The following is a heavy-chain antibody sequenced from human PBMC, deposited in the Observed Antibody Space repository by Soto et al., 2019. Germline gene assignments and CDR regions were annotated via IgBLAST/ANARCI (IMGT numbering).Heavy chain of an antibody. CDR3: ARGRAAGYCSGGSCYSGAFDI. Sequence: PGGSLRLSCAASGFTFSSYWMHWVRQAPGKGLVWVSRINSDGSSTSYADSVKGRFTISRDNAKNTLYPQMNSLRAEDTAVYYCARGRAAGYCSGGSCYSGAFDIWGQGTMVTVSS. CDR2: INSDGSST. V-gene: IGHV3-74*01. CDR1: GFTFSSYW. D-gene: IGHD2-15*01. J-gene: IGHJ3*02.